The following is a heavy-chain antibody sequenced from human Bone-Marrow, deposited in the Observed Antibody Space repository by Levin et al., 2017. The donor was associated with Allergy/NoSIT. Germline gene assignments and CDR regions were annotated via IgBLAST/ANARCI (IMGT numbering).Heavy chain of an antibody. CDR3: ARLGVGASFDY. D-gene: IGHD1-26*01. V-gene: IGHV3-33*03. Sequence: GGSLRLSCEVSGFNFQNYAMHWVRQAPDKGLQWVAGISFDGSKKSYTDSVKGRFIISRDNAKRAVYLQMNSLRVEDTAIYYCARLGVGASFDYWGQGVPVTVSS. CDR2: ISFDGSKK. J-gene: IGHJ4*02. CDR1: GFNFQNYA.